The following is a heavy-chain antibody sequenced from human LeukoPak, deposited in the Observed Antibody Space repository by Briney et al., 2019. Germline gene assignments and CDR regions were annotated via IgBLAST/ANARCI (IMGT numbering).Heavy chain of an antibody. J-gene: IGHJ4*02. V-gene: IGHV3-53*01. D-gene: IGHD5-12*01. CDR2: IYSGGNT. Sequence: GGSLRLSCAASGFTVSSNYMSWVRQAPGKGLEWVSVIYSGGNTYYADSVTGRFTISRDNSKNTLYLQMNSLRAEDTAVYYCARLYSGYTHFDYWGQGTLVTVSS. CDR1: GFTVSSNY. CDR3: ARLYSGYTHFDY.